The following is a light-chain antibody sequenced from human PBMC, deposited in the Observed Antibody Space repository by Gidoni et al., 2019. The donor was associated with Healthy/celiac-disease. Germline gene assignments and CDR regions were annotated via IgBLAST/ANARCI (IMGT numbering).Light chain of an antibody. CDR3: QQLNSYPPT. CDR1: QGISSY. CDR2: AAS. Sequence: IQLTQSPSSLSASVGDRVTITCRASQGISSYLAWYQQKPGKAPKLLIYAASTLQSGVPSRFSGSGSGTDFTRTISSLQPEDFATYYCQQLNSYPPTCGQGTKVEIK. V-gene: IGKV1-9*01. J-gene: IGKJ1*01.